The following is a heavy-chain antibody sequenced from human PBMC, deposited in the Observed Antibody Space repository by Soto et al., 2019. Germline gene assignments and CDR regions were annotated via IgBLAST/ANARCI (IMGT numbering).Heavy chain of an antibody. CDR1: GGSISSYY. J-gene: IGHJ3*02. CDR3: ARHPRYGDYSFDI. V-gene: IGHV4-59*08. CDR2: IYYSGST. D-gene: IGHD4-17*01. Sequence: QVQLQESGPGLVKPSETLSLTCTVSGGSISSYYWSWIRQPPGKGLEWIGYIYYSGSTNYNPSLKSRVTISVDTSKIQFSLKLSSVTAADTAVYYCARHPRYGDYSFDIWGQGTMVTVSS.